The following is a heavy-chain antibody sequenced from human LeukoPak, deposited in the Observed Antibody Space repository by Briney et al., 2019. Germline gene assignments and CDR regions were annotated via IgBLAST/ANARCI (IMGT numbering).Heavy chain of an antibody. Sequence: ASVKVSCKASGYTFTSYYMHSVRHAPGQGLEWMGIINPSGGSTSYAQKFQGRVTMTRDTSTSTDYMELSSLRSEDTAVYYCARAIYYYGSGIHWFDPWGQGTLVTVSS. CDR1: GYTFTSYY. D-gene: IGHD3-10*01. CDR3: ARAIYYYGSGIHWFDP. CDR2: INPSGGST. J-gene: IGHJ5*02. V-gene: IGHV1-46*01.